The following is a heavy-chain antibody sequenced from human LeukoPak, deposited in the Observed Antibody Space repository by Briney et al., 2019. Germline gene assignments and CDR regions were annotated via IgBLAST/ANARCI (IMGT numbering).Heavy chain of an antibody. J-gene: IGHJ4*02. CDR3: ARDHGIAAAGTFGY. CDR1: GFTFSRYF. V-gene: IGHV3-30-3*01. D-gene: IGHD6-13*01. CDR2: ISYDGSNK. Sequence: GSLRLSCSASGFTFSRYFMHWVRQAPGKGLEWVAVISYDGSNKYYADSVKGRFTISRDNSKNTLYLQMNSLRAEDTAVYYCARDHGIAAAGTFGYWGQGTLVTVSS.